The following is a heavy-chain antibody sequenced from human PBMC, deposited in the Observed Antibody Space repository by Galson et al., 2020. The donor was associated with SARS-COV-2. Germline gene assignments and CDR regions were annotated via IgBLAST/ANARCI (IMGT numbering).Heavy chain of an antibody. CDR2: IYWDDDE. V-gene: IGHV2-5*02. J-gene: IGHJ5*02. CDR3: AHTRSDYDSGSYQLAHFGP. D-gene: IGHD3-10*01. CDR1: GFSLNTDGVG. Sequence: ESGPTLVKPTQTLTLTCYFSGFSLNTDGVGVGWIRQPPGKALEWLALIYWDDDERYSPFLKSRLTITKDTSKNQVVLTLTNMDPVDTATYYWAHTRSDYDSGSYQLAHFGPSGQGALGTVSS.